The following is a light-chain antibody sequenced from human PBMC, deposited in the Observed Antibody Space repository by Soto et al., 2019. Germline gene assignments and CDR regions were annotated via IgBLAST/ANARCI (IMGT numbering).Light chain of an antibody. CDR2: GAS. Sequence: EIVMTQSPATLSVSPGERATLSCRASQSVSSNLAWYQQKPSQAPRLLIYGASARATDIPARFSGSGSGTEFTLTISSLQSEDFAVYYCQQYNNWPRTFGQGTKVDIK. CDR3: QQYNNWPRT. V-gene: IGKV3-15*01. J-gene: IGKJ1*01. CDR1: QSVSSN.